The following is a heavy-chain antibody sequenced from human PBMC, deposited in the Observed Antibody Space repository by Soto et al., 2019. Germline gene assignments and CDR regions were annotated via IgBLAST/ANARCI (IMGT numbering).Heavy chain of an antibody. D-gene: IGHD1-26*01. Sequence: QLQLQESGPGLVKPSETLSLTCTVSGGSISSSSYYWGWIRQPPGKGLEWIGSIYYSGSTYYNPSLKSRVTMSVDTSKNQFSLSLSSVTAADTAVYYCARLGRGVGAIRYFDYWGQGTLVTVSS. V-gene: IGHV4-39*01. J-gene: IGHJ4*02. CDR2: IYYSGST. CDR3: ARLGRGVGAIRYFDY. CDR1: GGSISSSSYY.